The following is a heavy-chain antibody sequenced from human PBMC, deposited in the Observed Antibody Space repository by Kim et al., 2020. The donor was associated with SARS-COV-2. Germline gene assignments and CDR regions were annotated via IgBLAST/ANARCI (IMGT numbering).Heavy chain of an antibody. CDR2: IYYSGST. CDR1: GGSISSYY. CDR3: AREGRVWSSGLYYYYYMDV. J-gene: IGHJ6*03. Sequence: SEILSLTCTVSGGSISSYYWSWIRQPPGKGLEWIGYIYYSGSTNYNPSLKSRVTISVDTSKNQFSLKLSSVTAADTAVYYCAREGRVWSSGLYYYYYMDVWGKGTTVTVSS. V-gene: IGHV4-59*01. D-gene: IGHD6-19*01.